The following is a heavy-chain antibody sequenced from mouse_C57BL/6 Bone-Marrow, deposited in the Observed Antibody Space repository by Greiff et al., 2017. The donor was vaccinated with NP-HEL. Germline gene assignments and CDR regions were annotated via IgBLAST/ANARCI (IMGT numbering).Heavy chain of an antibody. V-gene: IGHV3-1*01. D-gene: IGHD3-3*01. CDR1: GYSITSGYD. CDR3: AREGQGYAMDY. Sequence: EVKLVESGPGMVKPSQSLSLTCTVTGYSITSGYDWHWIRHFPGNKLEWMGYISYSGSTNYNPSLKSRISITHDTSKNHFFLKLNSVTTEDTATYYCAREGQGYAMDYWGQGTSVTVSS. CDR2: ISYSGST. J-gene: IGHJ4*01.